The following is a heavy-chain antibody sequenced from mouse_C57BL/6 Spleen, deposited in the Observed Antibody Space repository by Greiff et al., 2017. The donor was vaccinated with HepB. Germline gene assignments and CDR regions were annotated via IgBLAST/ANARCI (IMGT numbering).Heavy chain of an antibody. CDR2: IDPSDSET. Sequence: QVQLQQPGAELVRPGSSVKLSCKASGYTFTSYWMHWVKQRPIQGLEWIGNIDPSDSETHYNQKFKDKATLTVDKSSSTAYMQRSSLTSEDSAVYYCARGDDYDLVDYWGQGTTLTVSS. J-gene: IGHJ2*01. CDR1: GYTFTSYW. D-gene: IGHD2-4*01. CDR3: ARGDDYDLVDY. V-gene: IGHV1-52*01.